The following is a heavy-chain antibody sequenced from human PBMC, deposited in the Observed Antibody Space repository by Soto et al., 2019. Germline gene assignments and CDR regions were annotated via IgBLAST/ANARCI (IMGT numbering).Heavy chain of an antibody. Sequence: QVQLVQSGAEVKKPGASVKVSCKASGYTFTSYYMHWVRQAPGQGLEWMGIINPSGGSTSYAQKFQGRVTMTRDTSTSTVYMELSSLRSEVTAVYYCAGTSSGWYYFDYWGQGTLVTVSS. CDR3: AGTSSGWYYFDY. J-gene: IGHJ4*02. CDR1: GYTFTSYY. D-gene: IGHD6-19*01. CDR2: INPSGGST. V-gene: IGHV1-46*01.